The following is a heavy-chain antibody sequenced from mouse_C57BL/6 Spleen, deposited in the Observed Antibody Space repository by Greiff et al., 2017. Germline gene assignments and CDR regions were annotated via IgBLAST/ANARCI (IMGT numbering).Heavy chain of an antibody. J-gene: IGHJ3*01. CDR1: GYAFSSSW. CDR3: AKDYDYDGWFAY. D-gene: IGHD2-4*01. V-gene: IGHV1-82*01. Sequence: QVQLKESGPELVKPGASVKISCKASGYAFSSSWMNWVKQRPGKGLEWIGRIYPGDGDTNYTGKFKGKATLTADKSSSTAYMQLSSLTSEDSAVYVVAKDYDYDGWFAYWGQGTLVTVSA. CDR2: IYPGDGDT.